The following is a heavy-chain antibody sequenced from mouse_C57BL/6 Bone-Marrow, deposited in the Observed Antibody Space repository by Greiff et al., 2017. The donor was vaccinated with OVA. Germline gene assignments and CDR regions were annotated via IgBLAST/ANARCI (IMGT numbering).Heavy chain of an antibody. J-gene: IGHJ1*03. CDR2: ISDGGSYT. V-gene: IGHV5-4*03. CDR1: GFTFSSYA. CDR3: ARLWDDGYFVV. D-gene: IGHD4-1*01. Sequence: EVKLMESGGGLVKPGGSLKLSCAASGFTFSSYAMSWVRQTPEKRLEWVATISDGGSYTYYPDNVKGRFTISRDNAKNNLYLQMSHLKSEDTAMYYCARLWDDGYFVVWGTGTTVTVSS.